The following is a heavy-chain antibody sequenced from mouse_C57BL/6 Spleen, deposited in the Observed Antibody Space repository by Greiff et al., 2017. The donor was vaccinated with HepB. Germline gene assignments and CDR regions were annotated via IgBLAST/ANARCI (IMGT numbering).Heavy chain of an antibody. CDR2: FHPYNDDT. CDR3: ARQSYDYSYYAMDY. D-gene: IGHD2-4*01. Sequence: VKLQESGAELVKPGASVKMSCKASGYTFTTYPIEWMKQNHGKSLEWIGNFHPYNDDTKYNEKFKGKATLTVEKSSSTVYLELSRLTSDDSAVYYCARQSYDYSYYAMDYWGQGTSVTVSS. CDR1: GYTFTTYP. V-gene: IGHV1-47*01. J-gene: IGHJ4*01.